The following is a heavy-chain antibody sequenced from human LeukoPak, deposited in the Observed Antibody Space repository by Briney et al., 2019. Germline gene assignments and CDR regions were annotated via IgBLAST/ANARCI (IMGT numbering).Heavy chain of an antibody. CDR1: GDSVSSNSAA. V-gene: IGHV6-1*01. J-gene: IGHJ4*02. CDR3: ARAPLWFGEFIPHITYYFDY. Sequence: SQTLSLTCAISGDSVSSNSAAWNWIRQSPSRGLEWLGRTYYRSKWYNDYAVSVKSRITINPDTSENQFSLQLNSVTPEDTAVYYCARAPLWFGEFIPHITYYFDYWGQGTLVTVSS. D-gene: IGHD3-10*01. CDR2: TYYRSKWYN.